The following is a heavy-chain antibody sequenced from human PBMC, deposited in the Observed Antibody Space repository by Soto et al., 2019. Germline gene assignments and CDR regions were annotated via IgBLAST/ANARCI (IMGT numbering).Heavy chain of an antibody. J-gene: IGHJ4*02. D-gene: IGHD3-10*01. CDR2: ISAYNGNT. CDR3: ARDRSVLLWFGESQFDD. CDR1: GYTFTSYG. V-gene: IGHV1-18*04. Sequence: QVQLVQSGAEVKKPGASVKVSCKASGYTFTSYGISWVRQAPGQGLEWMGWISAYNGNTNYAQKLQGRVTMTTDTSTSTAYMELRSLRSDDTAVYYCARDRSVLLWFGESQFDDWGKGTLVTVSS.